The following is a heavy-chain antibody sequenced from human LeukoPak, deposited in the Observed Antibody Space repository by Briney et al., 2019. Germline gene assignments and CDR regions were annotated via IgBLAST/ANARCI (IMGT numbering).Heavy chain of an antibody. D-gene: IGHD2-2*01. Sequence: GASVKVSCKASGYTFTGYYMHWVRQAPGQGLEWMGWINPNSGGTNYAQKFQGRVTMTRDTSISTAYMELSKLRSDDTAVYYCAREYCSSTSCYGRFDYWGQGTLVTVSS. V-gene: IGHV1-2*02. CDR1: GYTFTGYY. CDR2: INPNSGGT. J-gene: IGHJ4*02. CDR3: AREYCSSTSCYGRFDY.